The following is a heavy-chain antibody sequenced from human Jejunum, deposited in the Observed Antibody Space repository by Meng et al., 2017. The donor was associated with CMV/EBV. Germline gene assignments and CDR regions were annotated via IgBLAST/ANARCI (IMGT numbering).Heavy chain of an antibody. J-gene: IGHJ4*02. CDR2: ISPTGGST. V-gene: IGHV1-46*01. D-gene: IGHD2-15*01. Sequence: KTSGFVLSEFHIQWVRQAPGQGLAWMGNISPTGGSTEYAQAVQGRVRMTRDTSTSTFYMELSSLKSDDTAIYYCARRFCSGHTCSLDYWGQGTLVTVSS. CDR3: ARRFCSGHTCSLDY. CDR1: GFVLSEFH.